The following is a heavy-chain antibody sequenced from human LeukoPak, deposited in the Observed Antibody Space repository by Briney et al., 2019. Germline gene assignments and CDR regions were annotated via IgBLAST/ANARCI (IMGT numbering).Heavy chain of an antibody. D-gene: IGHD3-10*01. J-gene: IGHJ4*02. CDR2: IRYDGSNK. CDR1: GFTFSSYG. V-gene: IGHV3-30*02. Sequence: GGSLRLSCAASGFTFSSYGMHWVRQAPGKGLEWVAFIRYDGSNKYYADSVKGRFTISRDNSKNSLYLQMNSLTTEDTALYYCAKGGRSGTYYNRFDYWGQGTLVTVSS. CDR3: AKGGRSGTYYNRFDY.